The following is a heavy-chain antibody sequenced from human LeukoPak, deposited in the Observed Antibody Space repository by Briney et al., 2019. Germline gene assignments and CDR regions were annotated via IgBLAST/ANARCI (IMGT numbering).Heavy chain of an antibody. D-gene: IGHD6-19*01. CDR3: AKGGRGSGWFRDPFDI. CDR2: IKTDGSST. Sequence: GGSLRLSCAASGFTFSSYWMHWVRQAPGKGLVWVSHIKTDGSSTNYAESVKGRFTISRDNSKNTLYLQMNSLRAEDTAVYYCAKGGRGSGWFRDPFDIWGQGTMVTVSS. CDR1: GFTFSSYW. V-gene: IGHV3-74*01. J-gene: IGHJ3*02.